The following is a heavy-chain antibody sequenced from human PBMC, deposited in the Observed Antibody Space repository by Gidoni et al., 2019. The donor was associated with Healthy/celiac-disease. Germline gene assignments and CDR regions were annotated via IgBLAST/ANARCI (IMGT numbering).Heavy chain of an antibody. CDR2: IYYSGST. Sequence: QLQLQESGPGLVKPSATLSLTRTVSGGSISSSSYYWGWIRQPPGEGLEWSGSIYYSGSTYYNPSLKSRVTISVDTSKNQFSLKLSSVTAADTAVYYCASPRRGYDFWSGYYPDSERLEFDYWGQGTLVTVSS. CDR1: GGSISSSSYY. CDR3: ASPRRGYDFWSGYYPDSERLEFDY. D-gene: IGHD3-3*01. J-gene: IGHJ4*02. V-gene: IGHV4-39*01.